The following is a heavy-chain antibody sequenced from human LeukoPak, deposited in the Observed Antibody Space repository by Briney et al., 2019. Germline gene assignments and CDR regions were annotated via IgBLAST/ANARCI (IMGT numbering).Heavy chain of an antibody. Sequence: PSETLSLTCTVSGGSISSYYWSWIRQPPGKGPEWIGYIYYSGSTNYNPSLKSRVTISVDTSKNQFSLKLSSVTAADTAVYYCASTFGGFEDSWGQGTLVTVSS. CDR2: IYYSGST. V-gene: IGHV4-59*12. D-gene: IGHD3-10*01. CDR1: GGSISSYY. CDR3: ASTFGGFEDS. J-gene: IGHJ4*02.